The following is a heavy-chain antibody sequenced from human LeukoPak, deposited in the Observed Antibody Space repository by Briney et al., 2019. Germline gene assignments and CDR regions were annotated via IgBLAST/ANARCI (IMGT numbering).Heavy chain of an antibody. Sequence: GGSLRLSCAASGFTFSSYAMSWVRQAPGKGLEWVSGITDSGRGTFYVDSVKGRFTISRDNSKNTLYLKMNSLRAEDTAVYYCAKDHCSVTNFLAGSDYWGQGTLVTVSS. J-gene: IGHJ4*02. V-gene: IGHV3-23*01. CDR2: ITDSGRGT. D-gene: IGHD2-2*01. CDR1: GFTFSSYA. CDR3: AKDHCSVTNFLAGSDY.